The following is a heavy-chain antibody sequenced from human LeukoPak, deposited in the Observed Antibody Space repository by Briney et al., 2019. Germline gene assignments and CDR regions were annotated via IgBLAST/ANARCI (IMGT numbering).Heavy chain of an antibody. CDR1: GYSFTSYW. CDR3: ARQGCSSATCYINRFDP. J-gene: IGHJ5*02. D-gene: IGHD2-2*02. Sequence: GESLKISCKGSGYSFTSYWIGWVRQMPGKGLEWMGIIYPGDSDTRYSPSFQGQVTISADKSISTAYPQWSSLKASDTAMYYCARQGCSSATCYINRFDPWGQGTLVTVSS. CDR2: IYPGDSDT. V-gene: IGHV5-51*01.